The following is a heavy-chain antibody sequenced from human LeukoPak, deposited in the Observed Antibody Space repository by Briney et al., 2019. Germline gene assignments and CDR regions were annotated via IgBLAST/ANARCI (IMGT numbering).Heavy chain of an antibody. J-gene: IGHJ4*02. CDR3: ARLWCGLRSPDY. V-gene: IGHV4-39*01. CDR1: GGSMRSNSDY. Sequence: SSDTLSLTCTVSGGSMRSNSDYWGWIRQPPGKGLEWIGSIYYSGNTYYSPSLKSRVTISVDTSKNQFSVKLSSVTAADTAVFYCARLWCGLRSPDYWGQGTLVTVSS. D-gene: IGHD3-3*01. CDR2: IYYSGNT.